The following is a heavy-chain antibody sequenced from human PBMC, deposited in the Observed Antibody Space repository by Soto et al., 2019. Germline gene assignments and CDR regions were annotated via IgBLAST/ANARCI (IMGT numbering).Heavy chain of an antibody. CDR3: ARTSAAGKYYYGMDV. Sequence: GASLKISCKGSGYSFTSYWIGWVRQMPGKGLEWMGIIYPGDSDTRYSPSLQGQVTISADKSISTAYLQWSSLKASDTAMYYCARTSAAGKYYYGMDVWGQGTTVTVSS. CDR1: GYSFTSYW. D-gene: IGHD6-13*01. J-gene: IGHJ6*02. CDR2: IYPGDSDT. V-gene: IGHV5-51*01.